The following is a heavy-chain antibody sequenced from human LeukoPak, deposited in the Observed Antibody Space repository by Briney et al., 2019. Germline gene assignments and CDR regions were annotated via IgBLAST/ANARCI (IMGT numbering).Heavy chain of an antibody. CDR2: NYYSGST. D-gene: IGHD1-26*01. CDR3: ARHEYSGSYYGLSWFDP. Sequence: TSETLSLTCTVSGGSISSSGYYWGWIRQPPGKGLEWIASNYYSGSTHYNPSLKSRVTISVDTSKNQPSLKLSSLTAADTAVYYCARHEYSGSYYGLSWFDPWGQGTLVTVSS. J-gene: IGHJ5*02. V-gene: IGHV4-39*01. CDR1: GGSISSSGYY.